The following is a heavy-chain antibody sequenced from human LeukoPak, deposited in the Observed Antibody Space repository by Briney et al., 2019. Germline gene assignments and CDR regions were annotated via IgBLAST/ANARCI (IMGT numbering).Heavy chain of an antibody. V-gene: IGHV4-34*01. CDR1: GGSFSGYY. J-gene: IGHJ5*02. D-gene: IGHD3-10*01. CDR2: INHSGST. CDR3: ARGAVLLWFGELSFGPTSLGLDP. Sequence: SETLSLTCAVYGGSFSGYYWSWIRQPPGKGLEWIGEINHSGSTNYNPSLKSRVTISVDTSKNQFSLKLSSVTAADTAVYYCARGAVLLWFGELSFGPTSLGLDPWGQGTLVTVSS.